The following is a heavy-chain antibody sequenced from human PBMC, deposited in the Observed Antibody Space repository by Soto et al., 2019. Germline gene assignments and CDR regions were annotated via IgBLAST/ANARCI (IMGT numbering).Heavy chain of an antibody. CDR3: AKSYSSGWYGYFDY. D-gene: IGHD6-19*01. CDR2: ISAYNGNT. V-gene: IGHV1-18*01. Sequence: ASVKVSCKASGYTFTSYGISWVRQAPGQGLEWMGWISAYNGNTNYAQKLQGRVTMTTDTSTGTAYMELRSLRSDDTAVYYCAKSYSSGWYGYFDYWGQGTLVTVSS. CDR1: GYTFTSYG. J-gene: IGHJ4*02.